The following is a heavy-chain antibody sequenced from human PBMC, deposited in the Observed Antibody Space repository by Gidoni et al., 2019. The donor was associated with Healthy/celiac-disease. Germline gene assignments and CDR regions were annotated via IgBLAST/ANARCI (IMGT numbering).Heavy chain of an antibody. CDR1: GFTLSSYA. J-gene: IGHJ5*02. V-gene: IGHV3-23*01. D-gene: IGHD6-19*01. CDR3: AKELGYSSGLSGDSWFDP. Sequence: EVQLLESGGGLVQPGGSLRISCAASGFTLSSYAMSWVRQAPGKGLGWVSAISGSGGSTYYADSVKGRFTISRDNSKNTLYLQMNSLRAEDTAVYYCAKELGYSSGLSGDSWFDPWGQGTLVTVSS. CDR2: ISGSGGST.